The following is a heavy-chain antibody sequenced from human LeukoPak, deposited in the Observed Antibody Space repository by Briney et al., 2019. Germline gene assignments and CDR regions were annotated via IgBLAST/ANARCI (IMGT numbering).Heavy chain of an antibody. CDR1: GFTFSSYG. V-gene: IGHV3-30*03. CDR3: ARDYADYVGYFFFGY. J-gene: IGHJ4*02. CDR2: ISYDGSNK. Sequence: GGSLRLSCAASGFTFSSYGMHWVRQAPGKGLEWVAVISYDGSNKYYADSAKGRFTISRDNSQNTLYLQMNSLRAEDTAVYYCARDYADYVGYFFFGYWGQGTLVTVSS. D-gene: IGHD4-17*01.